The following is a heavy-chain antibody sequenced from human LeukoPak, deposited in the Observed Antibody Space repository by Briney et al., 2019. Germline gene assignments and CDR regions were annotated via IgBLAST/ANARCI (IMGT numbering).Heavy chain of an antibody. CDR2: INAGKGNT. J-gene: IGHJ6*03. CDR3: ARDGSITGTTHYYYYYMDV. CDR1: GYTFTSYY. V-gene: IGHV1-3*03. Sequence: ASVKVSCKASGYTFTSYYMHWVRQAPGQRLEWMGWINAGKGNTKYSQEFQGRVTITRDTSASTAYMELSSLRSEDMAVYYCARDGSITGTTHYYYYYMDVWGKGTTVTVSS. D-gene: IGHD1-7*01.